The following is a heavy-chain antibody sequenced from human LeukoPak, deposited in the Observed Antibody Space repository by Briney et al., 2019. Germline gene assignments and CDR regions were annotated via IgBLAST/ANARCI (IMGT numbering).Heavy chain of an antibody. CDR3: ASSYSSSWYLG. J-gene: IGHJ4*02. V-gene: IGHV1-2*02. CDR1: GYAFTGYY. CDR2: INPNSGGT. D-gene: IGHD6-13*01. Sequence: APVKVSCKASGYAFTGYYMHWVRQAPGQGLEWVGWINPNSGGTNYAQKFQGRVTMTRDTSISTAYMELSRLRSDDTAVYYCASSYSSSWYLGWGQGTLVTVSS.